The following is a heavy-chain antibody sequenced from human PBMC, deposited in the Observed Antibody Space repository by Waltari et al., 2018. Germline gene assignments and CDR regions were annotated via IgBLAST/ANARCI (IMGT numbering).Heavy chain of an antibody. CDR1: GFTFSSYA. CDR3: ARAPYYYDSSGADTPLDY. D-gene: IGHD3-22*01. V-gene: IGHV3-30-3*01. Sequence: QVQLVESGGGVVQPGRSLRLSCAASGFTFSSYAMHWVRQAPGKGLEWVAVISYDGRNKYYADSVKGPLTISSDNAKNTLYLPMNSLGAEDTAVYYCARAPYYYDSSGADTPLDYRGQGTLVTVSS. CDR2: ISYDGRNK. J-gene: IGHJ4*02.